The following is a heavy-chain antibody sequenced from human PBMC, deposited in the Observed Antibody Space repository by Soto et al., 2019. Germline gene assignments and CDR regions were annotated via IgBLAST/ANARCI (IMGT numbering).Heavy chain of an antibody. CDR1: GFTFGGNW. CDR2: VKRDGSEK. D-gene: IGHD3-3*01. J-gene: IGHJ4*02. Sequence: GGSLRLSCAASGFTFGGNWMSWVRQAPGKGLEWVANVKRDGSEKYYVDSVKGRFTISRDNAKNTLYLQMNSLRADDTAVYYCASLEWESTGYADYWGQGTLVTVSS. V-gene: IGHV3-7*03. CDR3: ASLEWESTGYADY.